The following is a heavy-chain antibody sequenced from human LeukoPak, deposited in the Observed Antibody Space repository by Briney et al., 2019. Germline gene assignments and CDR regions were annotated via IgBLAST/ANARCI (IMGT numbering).Heavy chain of an antibody. V-gene: IGHV3-48*03. Sequence: GGSLRLSCAASGFTFSSCEMNWVRQAPGKGLEWVSYISSSGSTIYYADSVKGRFTISRDNAKNSLYLQMNSLRAEDTAVYYCARYVLRYFDWLPYFDYWGQGTLVTVSS. J-gene: IGHJ4*02. D-gene: IGHD3-9*01. CDR1: GFTFSSCE. CDR2: ISSSGSTI. CDR3: ARYVLRYFDWLPYFDY.